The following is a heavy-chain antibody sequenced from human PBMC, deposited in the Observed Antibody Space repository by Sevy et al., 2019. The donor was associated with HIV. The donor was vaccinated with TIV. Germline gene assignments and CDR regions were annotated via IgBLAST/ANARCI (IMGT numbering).Heavy chain of an antibody. V-gene: IGHV4-30-4*01. CDR3: ARGLDSGSYYPFDY. J-gene: IGHJ4*02. CDR1: GGSISSGDYY. D-gene: IGHD1-26*01. CDR2: IYYSGST. Sequence: TLSLTCTVSGGSISSGDYYWSWIRQPPGKGLEWIGYIYYSGSTYYNPSLKSRVTISVDTSKNQFSLKLSSVTAADTAVYYCARGLDSGSYYPFDYWGQGTLVTVSS.